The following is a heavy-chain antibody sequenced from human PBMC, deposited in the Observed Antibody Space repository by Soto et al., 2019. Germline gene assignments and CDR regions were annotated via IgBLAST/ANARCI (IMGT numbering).Heavy chain of an antibody. J-gene: IGHJ4*02. CDR3: TRETRAYGGLADY. CDR1: GGTFNNNL. Sequence: QVQLLQSGAEVKKPGSSVKVSCKVSGGTFNNNLINWVRQAPGQGLEWMGGIIPLFGTPNYAQKFQGRVTITADASTSTAYMELTSLTSHDTAVYYCTRETRAYGGLADYWGQGTLVTVSS. V-gene: IGHV1-69*01. CDR2: IIPLFGTP. D-gene: IGHD4-17*01.